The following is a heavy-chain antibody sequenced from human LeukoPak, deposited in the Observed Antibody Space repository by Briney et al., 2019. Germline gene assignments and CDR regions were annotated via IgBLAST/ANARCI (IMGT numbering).Heavy chain of an antibody. Sequence: GGSLRLSCAASGFTFSSYAMSWVRQAPGKGLESVSVISGSGGSTYYADSVKGRFTISRDNSKNTLYLQMNSLRAEDTAVYYCAKVYYDFWSGYSCCYGMDVWGQGTTVTVSS. V-gene: IGHV3-23*01. D-gene: IGHD3-3*01. J-gene: IGHJ6*02. CDR2: ISGSGGST. CDR3: AKVYYDFWSGYSCCYGMDV. CDR1: GFTFSSYA.